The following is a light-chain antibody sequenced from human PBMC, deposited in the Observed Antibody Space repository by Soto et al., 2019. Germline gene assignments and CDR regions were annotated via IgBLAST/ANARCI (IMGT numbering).Light chain of an antibody. J-gene: IGKJ3*01. CDR3: QQRSNWTPG. Sequence: EIVMTQSPATLSVSPGERATLSCRASQSVSSNLAWYQQKPGQAPRLLIYDASNRATGIPARFSGSGSGTDFTLTISSLEPEDFAVYYCQQRSNWTPGFGPGTKVDIK. CDR2: DAS. CDR1: QSVSSN. V-gene: IGKV3-11*01.